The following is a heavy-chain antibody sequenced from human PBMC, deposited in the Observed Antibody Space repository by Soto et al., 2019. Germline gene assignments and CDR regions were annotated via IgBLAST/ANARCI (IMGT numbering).Heavy chain of an antibody. CDR3: AKAGPSTPIVVVVAATEFDY. V-gene: IGHV3-23*01. J-gene: IGHJ4*02. CDR2: ISGSGGST. Sequence: EVQLLESGGGLVQPGGSLRLSCAASGFTFSSYAMSWVRQAPGKGLEWVSAISGSGGSTYYADSVKGRFTISRDNSKHTLYLQMNSLRAEDTAVYYCAKAGPSTPIVVVVAATEFDYWGQGTLVTVSS. D-gene: IGHD2-15*01. CDR1: GFTFSSYA.